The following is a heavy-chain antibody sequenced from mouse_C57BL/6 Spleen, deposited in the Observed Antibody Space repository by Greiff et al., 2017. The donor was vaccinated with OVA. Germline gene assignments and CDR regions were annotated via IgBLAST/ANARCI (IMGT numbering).Heavy chain of an antibody. J-gene: IGHJ2*01. CDR2: ISSGGSYT. V-gene: IGHV5-6*02. CDR1: GFTFSSYG. CDR3: ARQDDYDY. D-gene: IGHD2-4*01. Sequence: EVKLVESGADLVKPGGSLKLSCAASGFTFSSYGMSWVRQTPDKRLEWVATISSGGSYTYYPDSVKGRFTISRDNAKNTLYLQMSSLKSEDTAMYYCARQDDYDYWGQGTTLTVSS.